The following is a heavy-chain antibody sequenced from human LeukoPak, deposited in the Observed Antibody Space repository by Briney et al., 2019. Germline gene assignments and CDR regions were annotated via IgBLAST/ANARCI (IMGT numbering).Heavy chain of an antibody. CDR3: ARVPDYYDSSGYPDY. D-gene: IGHD3-22*01. Sequence: GASVKVSRKASGYTFTIYYMHWVRHAPGQGLEWMGIINPSGGSTSYAHKFQGRVTMTRDTSTSTVYMELSSLRSQDTAVYYCARVPDYYDSSGYPDYWGQGTLVTVSS. CDR2: INPSGGST. V-gene: IGHV1-46*01. J-gene: IGHJ4*02. CDR1: GYTFTIYY.